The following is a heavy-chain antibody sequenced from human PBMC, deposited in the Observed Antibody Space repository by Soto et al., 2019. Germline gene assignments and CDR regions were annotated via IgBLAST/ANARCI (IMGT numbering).Heavy chain of an antibody. CDR3: ARGITMVRGVIPRGMDV. V-gene: IGHV3-74*01. Sequence: GGSLRLSCAASGFTFSSYWMHWVRQAPGKGPVWVSRINSDGSSTSYADSVKGRFTISRDNAKNTLYLQMNSLRAEDTAVYYCARGITMVRGVIPRGMDVWGQGTTVTVSS. J-gene: IGHJ6*02. D-gene: IGHD3-10*01. CDR1: GFTFSSYW. CDR2: INSDGSST.